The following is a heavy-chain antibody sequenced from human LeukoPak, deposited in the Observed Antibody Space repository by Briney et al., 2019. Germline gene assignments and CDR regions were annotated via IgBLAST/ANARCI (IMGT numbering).Heavy chain of an antibody. CDR2: IYSGGST. J-gene: IGHJ3*02. CDR3: AKDEGYCNGGSCYLGAFDI. Sequence: PGGSLRLSCAASGFTVSNNYMRWVRQAPGKGLEWVSLIYSGGSTYYADSVKGRFIISRDNSKNTLYLQMNSLRAEDTAVYYCAKDEGYCNGGSCYLGAFDIWGQGTMVTVSS. CDR1: GFTVSNNY. V-gene: IGHV3-66*01. D-gene: IGHD2-15*01.